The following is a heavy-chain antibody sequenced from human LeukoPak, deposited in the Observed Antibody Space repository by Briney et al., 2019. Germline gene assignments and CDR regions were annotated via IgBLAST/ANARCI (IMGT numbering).Heavy chain of an antibody. CDR2: IYPGDSDT. J-gene: IGHJ6*02. D-gene: IGHD3-9*01. Sequence: GESLKISCKGSGYSFTSYWIGWVRQMPGKGLEWMGIIYPGDSDTRYSPSFQGQVTISADKSISTAYLQWSSLKASDTAMYYCARQERYFDWPGYGMDVWGQGTTVTVSS. CDR3: ARQERYFDWPGYGMDV. V-gene: IGHV5-51*01. CDR1: GYSFTSYW.